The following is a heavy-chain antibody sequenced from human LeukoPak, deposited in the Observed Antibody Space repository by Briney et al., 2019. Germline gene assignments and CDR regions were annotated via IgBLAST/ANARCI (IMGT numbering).Heavy chain of an antibody. Sequence: SETLPLTCAVYGGSFSGYYWSWIRQPPGKGLEWIGEINHSGSTNYNPSLKSRVTISVDTSKNQFSLKLSSVTAADTAVYYCASRYDILTPGSYNWFDPWGQGTLVTVSS. V-gene: IGHV4-34*01. CDR1: GGSFSGYY. CDR3: ASRYDILTPGSYNWFDP. CDR2: INHSGST. D-gene: IGHD3-9*01. J-gene: IGHJ5*02.